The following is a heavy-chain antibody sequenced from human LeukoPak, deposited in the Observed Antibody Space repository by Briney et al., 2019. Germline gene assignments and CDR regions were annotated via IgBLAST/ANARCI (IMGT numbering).Heavy chain of an antibody. D-gene: IGHD4-23*01. J-gene: IGHJ4*02. CDR2: IYHSGNT. V-gene: IGHV4-38-2*02. CDR1: GYSISSSYY. CDR3: ARAGYGGSDFDY. Sequence: SETLSLTCTVSGYSISSSYYWGWIRQPPGKGLEWIGSIYHSGNTYYNPSLKSRVTISLDTSKNQFSLKLSSVTAADTAMYYCARAGYGGSDFDYWGQGTLVTVSS.